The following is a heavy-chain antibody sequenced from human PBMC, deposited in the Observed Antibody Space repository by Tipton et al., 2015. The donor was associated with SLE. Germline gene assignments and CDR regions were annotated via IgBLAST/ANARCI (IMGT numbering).Heavy chain of an antibody. V-gene: IGHV3-9*01. D-gene: IGHD1-26*01. CDR2: ISWNSGSI. CDR3: VKGDNSGPRTRGYYFDC. Sequence: SLRLSCAASGFTFDDYAMHWVRQAPGKGLEWVSGISWNSGSIDYADSVKGRFTISRDNARNSLYLQMHSLRSEDTALYYCVKGDNSGPRTRGYYFDCWGQGTLVTVSS. CDR1: GFTFDDYA. J-gene: IGHJ4*02.